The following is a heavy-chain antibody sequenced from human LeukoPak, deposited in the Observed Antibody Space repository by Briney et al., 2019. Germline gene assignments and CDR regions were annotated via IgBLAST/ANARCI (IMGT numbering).Heavy chain of an antibody. Sequence: GASVKVSCKASGYTFTSYDINWVRQATGQGLEWMGWMNPNSGNTGYAQKFQGRVTMTRNTSISTAYMELSSLRSEDTAVYYCARGVGFEAAGRGGEDYWGQGTLVTVSS. D-gene: IGHD6-13*01. CDR1: GYTFTSYD. J-gene: IGHJ4*02. CDR2: MNPNSGNT. CDR3: ARGVGFEAAGRGGEDY. V-gene: IGHV1-8*01.